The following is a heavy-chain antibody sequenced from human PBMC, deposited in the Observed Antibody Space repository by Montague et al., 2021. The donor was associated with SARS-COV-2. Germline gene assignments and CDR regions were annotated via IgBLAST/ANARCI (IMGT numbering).Heavy chain of an antibody. CDR3: ARQRRGGLVSTPRFFDY. Sequence: SETLSLTCTASGGSISSSSYYWGWIRQPPGKGLEWIGSIYYSGSTYYNPSLRSRVTISVDTSKNQFSLKLSFVTAADTAVYYCARQRRGGLVSTPRFFDYWGQGTLVTVSS. J-gene: IGHJ4*02. CDR2: IYYSGST. D-gene: IGHD6-19*01. CDR1: GGSISSSSYY. V-gene: IGHV4-39*01.